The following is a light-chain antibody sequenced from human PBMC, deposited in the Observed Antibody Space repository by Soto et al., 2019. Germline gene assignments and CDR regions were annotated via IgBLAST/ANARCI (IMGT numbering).Light chain of an antibody. V-gene: IGLV1-40*01. Sequence: QSVLTQPPSVSGAPGQRGTISFTGSSSNIGAGYDVHWYQHLPGAAPKLLIYVNINRPSGVPDRFSGSKSGTSASLAITGLQAEDEADYFCQSYDSSLSGFVFGTGTKVTVL. CDR1: SSNIGAGYD. CDR3: QSYDSSLSGFV. CDR2: VNI. J-gene: IGLJ1*01.